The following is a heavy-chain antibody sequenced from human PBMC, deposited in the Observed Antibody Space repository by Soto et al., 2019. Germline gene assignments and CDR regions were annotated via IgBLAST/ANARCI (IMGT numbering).Heavy chain of an antibody. CDR1: GFTFSSYG. CDR3: ARDEGIVGATPTRPFDY. CDR2: IWYDGSNK. J-gene: IGHJ4*02. D-gene: IGHD1-26*01. V-gene: IGHV3-33*01. Sequence: QVQLVESGGGVVQPGRSLRLSCAASGFTFSSYGMHWVRQAPGKGLEWVAVIWYDGSNKYYADSVKGRFTISRDNSKNTLYLQMSSLRAEDTVVYYCARDEGIVGATPTRPFDYWGQGTLVTVSS.